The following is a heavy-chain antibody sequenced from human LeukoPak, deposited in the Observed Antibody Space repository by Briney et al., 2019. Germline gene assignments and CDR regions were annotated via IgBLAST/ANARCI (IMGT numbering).Heavy chain of an antibody. CDR3: ARDFAAAGLGGTDAFDI. J-gene: IGHJ3*02. CDR2: IYSGGST. CDR1: GFTVSSNY. V-gene: IGHV3-66*01. D-gene: IGHD6-13*01. Sequence: GGSLRLSCAASGFTVSSNYMSWVRQAPGKGPEWVSVIYSGGSTYYADSVKGRFTISRDNSKNTLYLQMNSLRAEDTAVYYCARDFAAAGLGGTDAFDIWGQGTMVTVSS.